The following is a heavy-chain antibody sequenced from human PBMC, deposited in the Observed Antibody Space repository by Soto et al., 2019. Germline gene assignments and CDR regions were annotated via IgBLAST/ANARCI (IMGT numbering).Heavy chain of an antibody. Sequence: QVQLQESGPGLVKASQTLSLTCAVSGGSISNGDYYWSWIRQPPGKGLEWVGNIYYSGSTYYNPSLKSRGTISVDTSKNQFSLKLSSVTAADTAVYYCAREYGRYCNGMDVWGQGTTVTVSS. D-gene: IGHD3-10*01. CDR1: GGSISNGDYY. V-gene: IGHV4-30-4*01. CDR2: IYYSGST. J-gene: IGHJ6*02. CDR3: AREYGRYCNGMDV.